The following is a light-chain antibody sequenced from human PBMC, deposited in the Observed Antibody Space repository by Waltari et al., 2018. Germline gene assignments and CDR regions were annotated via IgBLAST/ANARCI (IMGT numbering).Light chain of an antibody. J-gene: IGLJ7*01. CDR3: MIWHGSAAV. CDR1: SGITVGSYR. V-gene: IGLV5-45*03. Sequence: QAVLAQPSSLSATPAASASLTSPLRSGITVGSYRIYCYPQTPGRPPQELLRYKSDSDKQQGSGVPSRFSGSKDVSANAGILLISGLQSEEEADYYCMIWHGSAAVFGGGTQLTVL. CDR2: YKSDSDK.